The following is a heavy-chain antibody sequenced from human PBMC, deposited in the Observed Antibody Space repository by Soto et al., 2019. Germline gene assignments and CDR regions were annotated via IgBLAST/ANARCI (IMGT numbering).Heavy chain of an antibody. CDR2: VYYGGNT. J-gene: IGHJ5*02. CDR3: VSSKRFLEWLFRWFDP. V-gene: IGHV4-39*01. D-gene: IGHD3-3*01. CDR1: GGSISSSSYY. Sequence: SETLSLTCTVSGGSISSSSYYWGWIRQPPGKGLEWIGSVYYGGNTYYNPSLKSRLTISVDTSKNQVSLKSNSVTAADTAVYYCVSSKRFLEWLFRWFDPWGQGTLVTVSS.